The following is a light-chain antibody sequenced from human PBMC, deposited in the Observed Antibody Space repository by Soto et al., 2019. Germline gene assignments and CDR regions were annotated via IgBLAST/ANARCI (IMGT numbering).Light chain of an antibody. CDR2: GAS. CDR1: QSVSSSY. Sequence: EIVLTQSPGTLSLSPGERATLSCRASQSVSSSYLAWYQQKPGQAPRLLIYGASSRATGIPDRFSGSGSGTDFTLPISRLEPEDFAGYYCQQYGRSPPYTFGQGTKLEIK. V-gene: IGKV3-20*01. J-gene: IGKJ2*01. CDR3: QQYGRSPPYT.